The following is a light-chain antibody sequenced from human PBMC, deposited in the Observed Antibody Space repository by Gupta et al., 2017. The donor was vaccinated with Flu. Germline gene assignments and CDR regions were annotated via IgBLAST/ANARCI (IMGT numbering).Light chain of an antibody. CDR1: HRRVHSDGTNS. V-gene: IGKV2-30*02. CDR3: RQFTWWPYG. CDR2: KGS. J-gene: IGKJ2*03. Sequence: VTLGQPACISYRSGHRRVHSDGTNSQHWSQQRLGRFPRRVPYKGSNRDLGVTDRLRGRGSGTDFTLKISRGDADDVGVYYCRQFTWWPYGFGQGTKLEI.